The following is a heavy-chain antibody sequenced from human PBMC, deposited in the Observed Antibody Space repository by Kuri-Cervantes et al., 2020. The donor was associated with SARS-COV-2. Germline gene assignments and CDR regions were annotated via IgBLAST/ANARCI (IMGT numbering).Heavy chain of an antibody. CDR3: ARTFMGYYYYMDV. Sequence: GESLKISCAASGFTFSSYAMHWVRQAPGKGLEWVAVISYDGSKKDYADSVKGRFTLSRDSSKSTMFLQMNSLRAEDTAVYYCARTFMGYYYYMDVWGKGTTVTVSS. V-gene: IGHV3-30*04. D-gene: IGHD3-3*02. CDR1: GFTFSSYA. CDR2: ISYDGSKK. J-gene: IGHJ6*03.